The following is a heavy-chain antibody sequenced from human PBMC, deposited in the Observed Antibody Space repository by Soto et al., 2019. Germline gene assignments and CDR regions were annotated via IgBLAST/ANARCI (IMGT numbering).Heavy chain of an antibody. CDR2: IYYSGST. D-gene: IGHD2-8*01. V-gene: IGHV4-31*03. J-gene: IGHJ6*02. CDR1: GGSISSGGYY. Sequence: SETLSLTCTVSGGSISSGGYYWSWIRQHPGKGLEWIGYIYYSGSTYYNPSLKSRVTISVDTSKNQFSLKLSSVTAADTAVYYCARDQRCTNGVCYFRGLPAGYYGMDVWGQGTTVTVSS. CDR3: ARDQRCTNGVCYFRGLPAGYYGMDV.